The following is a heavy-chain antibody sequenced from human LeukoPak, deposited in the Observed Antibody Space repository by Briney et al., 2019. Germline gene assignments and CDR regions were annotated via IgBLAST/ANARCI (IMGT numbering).Heavy chain of an antibody. D-gene: IGHD3-10*01. CDR3: ARRTIHYGSGSYYRFRNAFDI. Sequence: SETLSLTCAVYGGSFSGYYWSWIRQPPGKGLEWIGEINQSGSTNYNPSLKSRVTISVDTSKNQFSLKLSSVTAADTAVYYCARRTIHYGSGSYYRFRNAFDIWGQGTMVTVSS. V-gene: IGHV4-34*01. CDR2: INQSGST. CDR1: GGSFSGYY. J-gene: IGHJ3*02.